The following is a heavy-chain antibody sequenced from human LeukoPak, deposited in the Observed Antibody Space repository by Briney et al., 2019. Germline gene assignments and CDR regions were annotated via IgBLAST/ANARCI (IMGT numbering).Heavy chain of an antibody. V-gene: IGHV3-74*01. CDR1: GFTFSNYW. CDR3: ARDRITMVRGVIHRPFDY. CDR2: INSDGINT. Sequence: GGSLRLSCAASGFTFSNYWMHWVRQAPGKGLVWVSRINSDGINTSYADSVKGRFTISRDNAKNTLYLQMNSLRAEDTAVYYCARDRITMVRGVIHRPFDYWGQGTLVTVSS. D-gene: IGHD3-10*01. J-gene: IGHJ4*02.